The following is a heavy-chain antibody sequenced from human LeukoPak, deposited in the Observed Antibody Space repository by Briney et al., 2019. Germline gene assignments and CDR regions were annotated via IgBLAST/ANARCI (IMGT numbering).Heavy chain of an antibody. CDR1: GYTFTGYY. CDR2: INPNSGGT. J-gene: IGHJ6*03. D-gene: IGHD4-17*01. V-gene: IGHV1-2*02. Sequence: GASVKVSCKASGYTFTGYYMHWVRQAPGQGLEWMGWINPNSGGTNFAQKFQGRVTMTRDTSISTVYMDLSRLTSDDTAVYYCARVGIYGDYYYYYYMDVWGKGTTVTVSS. CDR3: ARVGIYGDYYYYYYMDV.